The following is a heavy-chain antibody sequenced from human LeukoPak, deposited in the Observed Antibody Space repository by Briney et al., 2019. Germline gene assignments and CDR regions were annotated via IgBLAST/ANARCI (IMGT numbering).Heavy chain of an antibody. Sequence: WATVKASCTASGYTFTGYDITWVRQATGQGLEWMGWMNPNSGNTGYAQKFQGRVTMTRNTSISTAYMERSSLRSEDTAVYYCAREYDSSGYYAFDIWGQGTMVTVSS. CDR3: AREYDSSGYYAFDI. CDR2: MNPNSGNT. V-gene: IGHV1-8*01. CDR1: GYTFTGYD. D-gene: IGHD3-22*01. J-gene: IGHJ3*02.